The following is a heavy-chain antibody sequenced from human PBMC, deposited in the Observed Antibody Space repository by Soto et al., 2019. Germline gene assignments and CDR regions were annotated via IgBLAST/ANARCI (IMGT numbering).Heavy chain of an antibody. CDR1: VFTFISYA. CDR2: ISGSGGST. D-gene: IGHD4-17*01. V-gene: IGHV3-23*01. Sequence: SGGSLRLSCAASVFTFISYAMSLFRQAPGKGLEWVSAISGSGGSTYYADSVKGRFTISRDNSKNTLYLQMSSLRAEDTAVYYCAKYPPTTVTTQWGQGTLVTVSS. J-gene: IGHJ4*02. CDR3: AKYPPTTVTTQ.